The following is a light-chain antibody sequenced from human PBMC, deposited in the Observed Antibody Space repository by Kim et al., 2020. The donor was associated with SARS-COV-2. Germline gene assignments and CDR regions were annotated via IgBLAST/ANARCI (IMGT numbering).Light chain of an antibody. CDR1: SSDVGGYNY. CDR2: DVS. CDR3: SSYTSSSTVV. Sequence: GQAITISCTGTSSDVGGYNYVSLYQQHPGKAPKLMIYDVSNRPSGVSNLFSGSKSGNTASLTISGLQAEDEADYYCSSYTSSSTVVFGGGTQLTVL. J-gene: IGLJ2*01. V-gene: IGLV2-14*03.